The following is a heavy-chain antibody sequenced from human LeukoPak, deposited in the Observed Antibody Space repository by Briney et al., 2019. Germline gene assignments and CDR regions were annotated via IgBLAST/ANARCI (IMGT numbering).Heavy chain of an antibody. CDR1: GGSISSGDYY. CDR2: IYYSGST. Sequence: SETLSLTCTVSGGSISSGDYYWSWIRQPPGKGLEWIGYIYYSGSTYYNPSLKSRVTISVDTSKNQFSLKLSSVTAADTAVYYCARGAGDSSGWADYWGQGTLVTVSS. J-gene: IGHJ4*02. CDR3: ARGAGDSSGWADY. V-gene: IGHV4-30-4*01. D-gene: IGHD6-19*01.